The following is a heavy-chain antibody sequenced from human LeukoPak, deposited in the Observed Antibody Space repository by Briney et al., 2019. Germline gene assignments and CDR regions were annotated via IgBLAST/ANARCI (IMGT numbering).Heavy chain of an antibody. J-gene: IGHJ6*03. V-gene: IGHV1-69*13. CDR3: ARGRNYYGSGSYIYYYYYYMDV. D-gene: IGHD3-10*01. CDR2: IIPIFGTA. Sequence: ASVKVSCKASGYTFTNNFMHWVRQAPGQGLEWMGGIIPIFGTANYAQKFQGRVTITADESTSTAYMELSSLRSEDTAVYYCARGRNYYGSGSYIYYYYYYMDVWGKGTTVTISS. CDR1: GYTFTNNF.